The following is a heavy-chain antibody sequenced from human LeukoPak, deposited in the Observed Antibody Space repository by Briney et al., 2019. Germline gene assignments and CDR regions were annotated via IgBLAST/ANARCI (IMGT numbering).Heavy chain of an antibody. J-gene: IGHJ6*03. CDR2: ISSSSSYI. Sequence: GGSLRLSCAASGFTFSSYSMNWVRQAPGKGLEWVSSISSSSSYIYYADSVKGRFTISRDNAKNSLYLQMNSLRDEDTAVYYCARGTLDTAMVWGDYYYMDVWGKGTTVTVSS. D-gene: IGHD5-18*01. CDR3: ARGTLDTAMVWGDYYYMDV. CDR1: GFTFSSYS. V-gene: IGHV3-21*01.